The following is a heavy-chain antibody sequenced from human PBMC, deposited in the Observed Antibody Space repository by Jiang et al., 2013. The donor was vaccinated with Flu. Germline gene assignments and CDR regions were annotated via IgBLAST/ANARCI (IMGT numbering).Heavy chain of an antibody. CDR1: GDSVSSNSAA. J-gene: IGHJ6*02. Sequence: QTLSLTCAISGDSVSSNSAAWNWIRQSPSRGLEWLGRTYYRSKWYNDYAVSVKSRITINPDTSKNQFSLQLNSVTPEDTAVYYCARAGCSGGSCYPYYYYYYGMDVWGQGTTVTVSS. V-gene: IGHV6-1*01. CDR3: ARAGCSGGSCYPYYYYYYGMDV. CDR2: TYYRSKWYN. D-gene: IGHD2-15*01.